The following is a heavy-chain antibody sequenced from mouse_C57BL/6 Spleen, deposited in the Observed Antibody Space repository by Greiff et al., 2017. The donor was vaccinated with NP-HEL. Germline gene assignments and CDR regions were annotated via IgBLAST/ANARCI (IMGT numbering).Heavy chain of an antibody. CDR1: GYTFTTYP. V-gene: IGHV1-47*01. CDR2: FHPYNDDT. J-gene: IGHJ1*03. CDR3: ARRYYGSSYWYFDV. Sequence: VQLVESGAELVKPGASVKMSCKASGYTFTTYPIEWMKQNHGKSLEWIGNFHPYNDDTKYNEKFKGKATLTVEKSSSTVYLELSRLTSGDSAVYYCARRYYGSSYWYFDVWGTGTTVTVAS. D-gene: IGHD1-1*01.